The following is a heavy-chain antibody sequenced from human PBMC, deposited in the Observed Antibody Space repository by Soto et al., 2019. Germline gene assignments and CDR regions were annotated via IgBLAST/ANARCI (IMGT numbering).Heavy chain of an antibody. D-gene: IGHD6-6*01. V-gene: IGHV1-18*01. Sequence: GASVKVSCKASGYTFTSYGISWVRQAPGQGLEWMGWSSAYNGNTNYAQKLQGRVTMTTETSTSTAYMELRSLRSDDTAVYYCARDHAFNIAARPGFGGQAARNRFDPWGQGTLVTVSS. CDR1: GYTFTSYG. CDR2: SSAYNGNT. J-gene: IGHJ5*02. CDR3: ARDHAFNIAARPGFGGQAARNRFDP.